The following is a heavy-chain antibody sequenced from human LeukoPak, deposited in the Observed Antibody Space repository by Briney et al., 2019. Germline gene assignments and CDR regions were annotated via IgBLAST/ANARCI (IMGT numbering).Heavy chain of an antibody. J-gene: IGHJ4*02. V-gene: IGHV4-30-4*08. CDR1: GGSISSGDFF. Sequence: PSETLSLTCTVSGGSISSGDFFWSWIRQPPGKGLEWIGYIYYSGSTYYNPSLKSRVTMSVDTSKNQFSLKLNSVTAADTAVYYCARCLTGLFYFDYWGQGILVTVSS. CDR3: ARCLTGLFYFDY. D-gene: IGHD1-20*01. CDR2: IYYSGST.